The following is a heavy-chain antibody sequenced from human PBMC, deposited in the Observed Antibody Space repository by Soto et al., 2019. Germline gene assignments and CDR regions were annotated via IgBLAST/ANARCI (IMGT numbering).Heavy chain of an antibody. CDR3: ARDGRSGWFYYYGMDV. Sequence: SETLSLTCTVSGGSISSYYWSWIRQPPGKGLEWIGYIYYSGSTNYNPSLKSRVTISVDTSKNQFSLKLSSVTAADTAVYYCARDGRSGWFYYYGMDVWGQGTTVTVSS. J-gene: IGHJ6*02. CDR2: IYYSGST. CDR1: GGSISSYY. D-gene: IGHD6-19*01. V-gene: IGHV4-59*01.